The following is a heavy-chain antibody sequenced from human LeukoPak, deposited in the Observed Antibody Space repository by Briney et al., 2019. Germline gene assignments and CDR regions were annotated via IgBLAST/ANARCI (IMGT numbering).Heavy chain of an antibody. Sequence: GGSLRLSCAASGFTFSSYSMNWVRQAPGKGLEWVSYISSSSSTIYYADSVKGRFTISRDNAKNSLYLQMNSLRAEDTAVYYCARKYVASDYWGQGTLFTVSS. D-gene: IGHD2-8*01. V-gene: IGHV3-48*01. CDR2: ISSSSSTI. CDR3: ARKYVASDY. J-gene: IGHJ4*02. CDR1: GFTFSSYS.